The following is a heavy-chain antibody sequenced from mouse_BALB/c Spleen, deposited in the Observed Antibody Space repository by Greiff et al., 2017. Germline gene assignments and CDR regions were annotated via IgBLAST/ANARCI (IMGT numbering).Heavy chain of an antibody. J-gene: IGHJ1*01. Sequence: EVKLMESGPELVKPGASVKMSCKASGYTFTSYVMHWVKQKPGQGLEWIGYINPYNDGTKYNEKFKGKATLTSDKSSSTAYMELSSLTSEDSAVYYCARGPLYWYFDVWGAGTTVTVSS. V-gene: IGHV1-14*01. CDR2: INPYNDGT. CDR3: ARGPLYWYFDV. CDR1: GYTFTSYV.